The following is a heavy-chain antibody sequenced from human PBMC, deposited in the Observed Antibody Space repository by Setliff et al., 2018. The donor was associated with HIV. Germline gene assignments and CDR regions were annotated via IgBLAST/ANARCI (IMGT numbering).Heavy chain of an antibody. CDR3: ARDNSYYYGSGSHYWYGMDV. V-gene: IGHV4-4*07. J-gene: IGHJ6*01. CDR2: LHLSGDT. CDR1: GGSFSGFY. D-gene: IGHD3-10*01. Sequence: SETLSLTCAVYGGSFSGFYWTWIRQPAGKGLEWIGRLHLSGDTNYNPSLKSRVTMSIDTSKNQFSLKLSSVTAADTAVYYCARDNSYYYGSGSHYWYGMDVWGQGTTVTVSS.